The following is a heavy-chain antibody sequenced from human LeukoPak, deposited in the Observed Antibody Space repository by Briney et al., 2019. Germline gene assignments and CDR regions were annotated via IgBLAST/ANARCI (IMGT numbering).Heavy chain of an antibody. V-gene: IGHV3-7*01. CDR2: IKQDGSEK. CDR3: ARVGVILQKDAFDI. Sequence: GGSLRLSCAASGFTFSSYWMSWVRQAPGKGLEWVANIKQDGSEKYYADSVKGRFTISRDNAKNSLYLQMNSLRAEDTAVYYCARVGVILQKDAFDIWGQGTMVTVSS. CDR1: GFTFSSYW. D-gene: IGHD3-16*01. J-gene: IGHJ3*02.